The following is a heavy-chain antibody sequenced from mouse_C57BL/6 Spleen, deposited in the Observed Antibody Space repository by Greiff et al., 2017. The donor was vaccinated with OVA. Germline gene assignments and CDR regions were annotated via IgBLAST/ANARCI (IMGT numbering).Heavy chain of an antibody. Sequence: QVTLKVSGPGLLQPSQTLSLTCSFSGFSLSTFGMGVGWIRQPSGKGLEWLAHIWWDDDKYYNPALKSRLTISKDTSKHQVFLKVANVYTADTATYYCARMRGYYGSSYVRYFDVWGTGTTVTVSS. D-gene: IGHD1-1*01. J-gene: IGHJ1*03. CDR1: GFSLSTFGMG. CDR3: ARMRGYYGSSYVRYFDV. CDR2: IWWDDDK. V-gene: IGHV8-8*01.